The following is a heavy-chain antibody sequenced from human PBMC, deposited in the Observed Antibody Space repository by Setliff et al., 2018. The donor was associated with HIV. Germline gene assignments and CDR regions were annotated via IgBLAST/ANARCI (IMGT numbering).Heavy chain of an antibody. Sequence: ASVKVSCKASGYTFTNYDINWVRQATGQGLEWMGWMSPNSGNTDYAQKLQGRVTMTTDTSTSTAYMELRSLRSDDTAVYYCARTIGLLWFGELDSWGQGTPVTVSS. J-gene: IGHJ5*01. V-gene: IGHV1-18*01. CDR2: MSPNSGNT. CDR1: GYTFTNYD. D-gene: IGHD3-10*01. CDR3: ARTIGLLWFGELDS.